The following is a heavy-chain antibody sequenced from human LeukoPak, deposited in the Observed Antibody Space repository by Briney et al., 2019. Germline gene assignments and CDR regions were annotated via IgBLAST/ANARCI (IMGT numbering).Heavy chain of an antibody. D-gene: IGHD1-26*01. V-gene: IGHV3-74*01. CDR1: GFTFSHFV. Sequence: PGGSLRLSCAASGFTFSHFVMYWFRQAPGKGPAWVSRITSDESSRSYADSVKGRFTISRDNAKNTLYLEMNSLRAEDTAVYYCARGGGSYVDYWGQGTLVTVSS. CDR2: ITSDESSR. CDR3: ARGGGSYVDY. J-gene: IGHJ4*02.